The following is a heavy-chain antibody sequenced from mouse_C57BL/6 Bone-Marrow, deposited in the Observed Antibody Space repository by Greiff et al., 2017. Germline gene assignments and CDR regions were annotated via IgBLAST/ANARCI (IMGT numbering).Heavy chain of an antibody. J-gene: IGHJ2*01. CDR1: GYTFTDYE. CDR3: TGDGRDY. Sequence: VQLQQSGAELVRPGASVTLSCKASGYTFTDYEMHWVKQTPVPGLEWIGAIDPETGGTAYNQKFKGKAILTADKSSSTAYMELRSLTSEDSAVXYCTGDGRDYWGQGTTLTVSS. D-gene: IGHD1-1*01. V-gene: IGHV1-15*01. CDR2: IDPETGGT.